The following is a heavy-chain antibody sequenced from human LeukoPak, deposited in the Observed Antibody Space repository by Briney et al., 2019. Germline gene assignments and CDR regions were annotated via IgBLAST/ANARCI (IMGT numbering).Heavy chain of an antibody. V-gene: IGHV4-39*01. Sequence: SETLSLTCTVSGGSISSSSYYWGWIRQPPGKGLEWIGSIYYSGSTYYNPSLKSRVTISVDTSKNQFSLKLSSVTAADTAVYYCARRRRFLEWFNGGIDYWGQGTLVTVFS. CDR3: ARRRRFLEWFNGGIDY. CDR1: GGSISSSSYY. D-gene: IGHD3-3*01. CDR2: IYYSGST. J-gene: IGHJ4*02.